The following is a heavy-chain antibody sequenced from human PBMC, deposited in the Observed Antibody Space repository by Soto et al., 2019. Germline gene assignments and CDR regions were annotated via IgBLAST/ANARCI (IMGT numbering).Heavy chain of an antibody. J-gene: IGHJ6*02. CDR3: ARGDSYGYYGSGSSLYGMDV. V-gene: IGHV3-33*01. D-gene: IGHD3-10*01. CDR2: IWYDGSNK. CDR1: GFTFSSYG. Sequence: LRLSCAASGFTFSSYGMHWVRQAPGKGLEWVAVIWYDGSNKYYADSVKGRFAISRDNSKNTLYLQMNSLRAEDTAVYYCARGDSYGYYGSGSSLYGMDVWGQGTTVTVSS.